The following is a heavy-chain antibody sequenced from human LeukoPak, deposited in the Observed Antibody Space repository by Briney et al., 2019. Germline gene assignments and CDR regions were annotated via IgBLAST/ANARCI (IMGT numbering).Heavy chain of an antibody. J-gene: IGHJ4*02. V-gene: IGHV3-48*01. CDR3: ATYDSGWYLTY. CDR1: GFTFSRSS. CDR2: IDRDSSII. Sequence: PGGSLRLSCAASGFTFSRSSMNWVRQAPGKGLEWVSFIDRDSSIIYYADSVRGRFIISRDNARNSLFLQMNSLRAEDTAVYFCATYDSGWYLTYWGQGTLVTVSS. D-gene: IGHD6-19*01.